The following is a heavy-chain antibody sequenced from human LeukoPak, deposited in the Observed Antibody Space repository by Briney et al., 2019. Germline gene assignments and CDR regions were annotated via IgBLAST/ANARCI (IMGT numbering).Heavy chain of an antibody. CDR1: GLTLSAYW. CDR3: ARPLGSSSSGFVY. J-gene: IGHJ4*02. Sequence: GGSLRLSCAASGLTLSAYWMSWVRQAPGKGLEWVANIKLDGSEKYYVDSVKGRFTISRDNAKDSLYLQMNSLTAEDTAVYYYARPLGSSSSGFVYWGQGTLVTVSS. D-gene: IGHD6-6*01. V-gene: IGHV3-7*01. CDR2: IKLDGSEK.